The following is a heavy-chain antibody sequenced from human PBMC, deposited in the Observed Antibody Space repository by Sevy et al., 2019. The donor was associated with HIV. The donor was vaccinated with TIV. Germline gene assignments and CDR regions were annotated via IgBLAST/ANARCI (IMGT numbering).Heavy chain of an antibody. J-gene: IGHJ3*01. CDR1: GGSIRRYY. CDR3: ARVFDSEGAFDL. CDR2: INNSGNT. Sequence: SETLSLTCTVSGGSIRRYYWSWIRQPPGKGLEWIGYINNSGNTNYNPSLKSRFTISVDTSKNQFSLRLSSVTAADTAVYYCARVFDSEGAFDLWGQGTMVTVSS. V-gene: IGHV4-59*13. D-gene: IGHD2-21*01.